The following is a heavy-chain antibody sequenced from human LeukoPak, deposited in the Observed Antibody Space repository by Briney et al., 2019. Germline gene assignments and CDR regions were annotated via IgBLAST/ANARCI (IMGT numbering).Heavy chain of an antibody. D-gene: IGHD3-10*01. CDR2: IRYDGNNE. Sequence: GGSLRLSCAASGFTFSSYEMNWVRQAPGKGLEWVAFIRYDGNNEFYTDSVKGRFTISRDNSKNTLHLQMNSLRAEDMAVYYCANGGPMGYFDYWGQGTLVTVSS. CDR1: GFTFSSYE. V-gene: IGHV3-30*02. CDR3: ANGGPMGYFDY. J-gene: IGHJ4*02.